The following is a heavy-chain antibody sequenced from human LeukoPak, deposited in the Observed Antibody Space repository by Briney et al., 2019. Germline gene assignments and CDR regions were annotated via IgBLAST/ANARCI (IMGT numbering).Heavy chain of an antibody. J-gene: IGHJ4*02. D-gene: IGHD1-14*01. CDR1: GYTFSDYY. Sequence: GASVKVSCKASGYTFSDYYMHWVRQAPGQGLEWMGWINPNTGATNYAQKFQDRVTMTRDTSISTASMELSRLISDDTAVYYCARDVREPDTSFDYWGQGTLVTVSS. CDR3: ARDVREPDTSFDY. CDR2: INPNTGAT. V-gene: IGHV1-2*02.